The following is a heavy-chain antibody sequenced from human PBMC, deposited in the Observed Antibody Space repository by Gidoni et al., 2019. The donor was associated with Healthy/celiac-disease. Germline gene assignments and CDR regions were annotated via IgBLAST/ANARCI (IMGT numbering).Heavy chain of an antibody. CDR2: ISSSSSYI. D-gene: IGHD2-2*01. CDR3: ARDTSSYYYYGMDV. CDR1: GFTFSSYR. Sequence: EVQLVESGGGLVKPGGSLRLSCAASGFTFSSYRMNGVRQAPGKGLEWVSSISSSSSYIYYADSVKGRFTISRDNAKNSLYLQMNSLRAEDTAGYYCARDTSSYYYYGMDVWGQGTTVTVSS. J-gene: IGHJ6*02. V-gene: IGHV3-21*01.